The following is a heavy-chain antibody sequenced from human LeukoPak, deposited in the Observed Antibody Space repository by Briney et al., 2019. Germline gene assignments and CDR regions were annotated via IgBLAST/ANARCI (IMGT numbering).Heavy chain of an antibody. Sequence: SETLSLTCAVYGGSFSGYYWSWIRQHPGKGLEWIGEINHSGSTNYNPSLKSRVTISVDTSKNQFSLKLSSVTAADTAVYYCVSNGWYSLEYWGQGTLVTVSS. D-gene: IGHD6-19*01. J-gene: IGHJ4*02. CDR1: GGSFSGYY. CDR3: VSNGWYSLEY. CDR2: INHSGST. V-gene: IGHV4-34*01.